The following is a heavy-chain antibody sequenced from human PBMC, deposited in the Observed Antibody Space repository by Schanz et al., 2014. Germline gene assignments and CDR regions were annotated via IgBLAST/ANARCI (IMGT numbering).Heavy chain of an antibody. CDR3: AKIRYDSSGYYLPYYGMDV. J-gene: IGHJ6*02. V-gene: IGHV3-23*04. Sequence: VQLVESGGGVVQPGGSLRLSCAASGFTFSSSGMHWVRQAPGKGLEWVSALSGSGTSTYYADSVKGRFTISRDNSKNTLYLQMNSLRAEDTAVYYCAKIRYDSSGYYLPYYGMDVWGQGTTVTVSS. D-gene: IGHD3-22*01. CDR2: LSGSGTST. CDR1: GFTFSSSG.